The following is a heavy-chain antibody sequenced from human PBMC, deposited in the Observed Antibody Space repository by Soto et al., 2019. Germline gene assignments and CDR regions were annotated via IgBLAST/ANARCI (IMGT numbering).Heavy chain of an antibody. J-gene: IGHJ4*02. D-gene: IGHD3-3*01. CDR3: AREGGYDFWRAYDCVY. Sequence: QVQLVESGGGVVQPGRSLRLSCAASGFTFSSYGMHWVRQAPGKGLEWVAVIWYDGSNKYYADSVKGRFTISRDNSKKTLYLQMNSLRAEDMAVYYCAREGGYDFWRAYDCVYWGQGTLVTVSS. CDR2: IWYDGSNK. CDR1: GFTFSSYG. V-gene: IGHV3-33*01.